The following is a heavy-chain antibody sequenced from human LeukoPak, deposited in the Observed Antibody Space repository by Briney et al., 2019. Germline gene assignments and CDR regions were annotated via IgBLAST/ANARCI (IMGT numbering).Heavy chain of an antibody. V-gene: IGHV4-39*01. D-gene: IGHD3-3*01. CDR3: TKYDFWSGYRDY. J-gene: IGHJ4*02. CDR1: GGSITSSNYF. CDR2: IYYGGTT. Sequence: PSETLSLTCTVSGGSITSSNYFWGWIRQPPGQGLEWVGSIYYGGTTYYNPSLRSRVTISVETSKNQFSLKLSSVTAADTAVYYCTKYDFWSGYRDYWGQGILVTVSS.